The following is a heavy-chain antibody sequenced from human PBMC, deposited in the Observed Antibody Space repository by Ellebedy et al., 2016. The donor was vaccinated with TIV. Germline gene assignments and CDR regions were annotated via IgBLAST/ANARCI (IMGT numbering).Heavy chain of an antibody. CDR1: GFTFSTYA. CDR3: AKRYSRSSGGRFFDY. Sequence: PGGSLRLSCVVSGFTFSTYAMRWFRQAPGKGLEWVSALTTGGVTFYADSVKGRFTISRDNSRNTLYLQMNSLRAEDTAVYYCAKRYSRSSGGRFFDYWGQGTLVTVSS. V-gene: IGHV3-23*01. D-gene: IGHD6-6*01. CDR2: LTTGGVT. J-gene: IGHJ4*02.